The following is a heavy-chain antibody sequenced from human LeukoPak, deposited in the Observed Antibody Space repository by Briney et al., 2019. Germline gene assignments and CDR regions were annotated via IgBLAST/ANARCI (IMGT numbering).Heavy chain of an antibody. Sequence: PGGSLRLSCAASGFTLSSYAMSWVRQAPGKGLGWVSAISGSGGSTYYADSVTGRFTISRDSSKNTLYLHMNSLSAEDTALYFCATETENSNYDAFDIWGQGTLVTVSS. CDR1: GFTLSSYA. CDR2: ISGSGGST. J-gene: IGHJ3*02. D-gene: IGHD4-11*01. V-gene: IGHV3-23*01. CDR3: ATETENSNYDAFDI.